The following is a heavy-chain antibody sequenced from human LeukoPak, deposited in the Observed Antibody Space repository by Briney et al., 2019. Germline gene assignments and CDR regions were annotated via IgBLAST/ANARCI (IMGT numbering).Heavy chain of an antibody. Sequence: GGSLRLSCAASGFTFNSYGMTWVRQAPGKGLEWVSVISGSGAATYYADSVKGRFTISRDSSKNTLYLQLNNLNAEDTAVYYCARGVEPLAANTLAYWGQGTLVTVSS. J-gene: IGHJ4*02. V-gene: IGHV3-23*01. D-gene: IGHD1-14*01. CDR2: ISGSGAAT. CDR1: GFTFNSYG. CDR3: ARGVEPLAANTLAY.